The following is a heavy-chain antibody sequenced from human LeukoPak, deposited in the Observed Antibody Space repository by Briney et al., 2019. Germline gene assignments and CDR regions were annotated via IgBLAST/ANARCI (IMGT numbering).Heavy chain of an antibody. CDR2: MNPSNGDT. CDR1: GYTFTSFY. D-gene: IGHD1-7*01. V-gene: IGHV1-2*02. Sequence: ASVKDSCKASGYTFTSFYIHWVRQAPGQGLEWMGWMNPSNGDTNSAQKFQGRVTMTRDTSINTVYLDLTSLRSDDTAVYYCGKDNGGVPGTFDFWGQGTLVTVSS. J-gene: IGHJ4*02. CDR3: GKDNGGVPGTFDF.